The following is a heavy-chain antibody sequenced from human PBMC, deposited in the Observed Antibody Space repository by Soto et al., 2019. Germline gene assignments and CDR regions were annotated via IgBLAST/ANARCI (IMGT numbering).Heavy chain of an antibody. J-gene: IGHJ6*02. CDR1: GFTFDDYT. CDR3: AKVLTYYYYDGMDV. V-gene: IGHV3-43*01. D-gene: IGHD3-16*01. CDR2: ISWDGGST. Sequence: EVQLVESGGVVVQPGGSLRLSCAASGFTFDDYTMHWVRQAPGKGLEWVSLISWDGGSTYYADSVKGRFTISSDTSKNALYLQMNSLRTEGTALYYCAKVLTYYYYDGMDVWGQGTTVTVSS.